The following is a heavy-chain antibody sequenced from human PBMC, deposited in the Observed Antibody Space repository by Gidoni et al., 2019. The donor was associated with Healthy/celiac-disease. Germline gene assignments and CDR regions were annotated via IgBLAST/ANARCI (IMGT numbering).Heavy chain of an antibody. CDR3: ARRRTGAHDF. CDR1: GYNFTSYY. J-gene: IGHJ4*02. CDR2: INPSGGST. D-gene: IGHD2-8*02. Sequence: QVQLVQSGAAAKQPGASVKVSCKASGYNFTSYYMHWVRQAPGKGLEWMGIINPSGGSTSYAQKFQGRVTMTRDTSTSTVYMELSSLRSEGTAVYYCARRRTGAHDFWGQGTLVTVSS. V-gene: IGHV1-46*01.